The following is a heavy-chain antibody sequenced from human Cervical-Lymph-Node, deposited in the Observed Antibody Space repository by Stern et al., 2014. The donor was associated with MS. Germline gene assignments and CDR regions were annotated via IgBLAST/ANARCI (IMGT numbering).Heavy chain of an antibody. Sequence: DVQLVESGGGFVQPGGSLRLSCADSESTFRTYWMHWVRQVPGKELMWVSRINEDGSTTNYADSVKGRFTISRDNARNTLYLQMNSLRAEDTGIYYCARDLSGRDDSWGQGTLVTVSS. V-gene: IGHV3-74*01. CDR2: INEDGSTT. J-gene: IGHJ4*02. D-gene: IGHD1-26*01. CDR1: ESTFRTYW. CDR3: ARDLSGRDDS.